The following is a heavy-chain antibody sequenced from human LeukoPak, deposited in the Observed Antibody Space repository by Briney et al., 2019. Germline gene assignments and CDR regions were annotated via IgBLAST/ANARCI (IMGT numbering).Heavy chain of an antibody. CDR2: IYYSGST. J-gene: IGHJ4*02. CDR1: GGSISSYY. CDR3: ARGDGYNFRSDY. Sequence: SETLSLTCTVSGGSISSYYWSWIRQPPGKGLEWIGYIYYSGSTNYNPSLKSRVTISVDTSKNQFPLKLSSVTAADTAVYYCARGDGYNFRSDYWGQGTLVTVSS. V-gene: IGHV4-59*01. D-gene: IGHD5-24*01.